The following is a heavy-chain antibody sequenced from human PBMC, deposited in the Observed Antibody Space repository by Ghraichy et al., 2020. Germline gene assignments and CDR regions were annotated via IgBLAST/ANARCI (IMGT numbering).Heavy chain of an antibody. CDR3: TKDLEAIEGYNPYLFFGMDV. V-gene: IGHV3-30*18. CDR1: GFSFSNFG. CDR2: ISYDGSNS. D-gene: IGHD1-14*01. Sequence: GGSLRLSCAASGFSFSNFGIHWVRQVPGKGLEWLSVISYDGSNSFYAESVKGRFTTSRDNSKNTVYLQMNSPRPDDIGVYYCTKDLEAIEGYNPYLFFGMDVWGQGTTVTVSS. J-gene: IGHJ6*02.